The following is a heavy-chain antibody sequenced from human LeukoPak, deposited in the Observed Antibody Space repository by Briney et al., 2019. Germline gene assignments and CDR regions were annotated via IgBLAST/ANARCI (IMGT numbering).Heavy chain of an antibody. Sequence: GSVRVSCKASGYTFTTYGIIWVRQAPGQGLEWMGWISTYNAKTKYAQNLQGRVAMTTDTSTSTVYMELRSLTSDDTAVYYCARDTGSNFFDPWGQGTLVTVAS. J-gene: IGHJ5*02. CDR3: ARDTGSNFFDP. D-gene: IGHD4-23*01. CDR2: ISTYNAKT. V-gene: IGHV1-18*01. CDR1: GYTFTTYG.